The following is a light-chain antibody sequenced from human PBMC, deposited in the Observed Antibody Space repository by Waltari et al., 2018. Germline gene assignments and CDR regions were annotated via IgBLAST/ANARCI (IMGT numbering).Light chain of an antibody. J-gene: IGKJ4*01. V-gene: IGKV1-5*01. CDR1: PSFGRW. CDR3: QQYSGYSGP. Sequence: DIQMTQFPSTLSASVGDRVTIPCRASPSFGRWLAWYQQKPGKAPKVLIYDASTLESGVPSRFSGSGSGTEFTLAISSLQPDDFATYYCQQYSGYSGPFGGGTK. CDR2: DAS.